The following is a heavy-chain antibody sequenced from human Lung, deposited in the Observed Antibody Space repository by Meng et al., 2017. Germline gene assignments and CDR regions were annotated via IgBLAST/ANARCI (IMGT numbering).Heavy chain of an antibody. CDR2: INHSGST. V-gene: IGHV4-34*01. Sequence: QAQLREWGAGLLQPRETLSLTCVVSGGFFSDYYWSWIRQPPGKGLEWIGEINHSGSTNYNPSLESRATISVDTSQNNLSLKLSSVTAADSAVYYCARGPTTMAHDFDYWGQGTLVTVSS. CDR1: GGFFSDYY. D-gene: IGHD4-11*01. J-gene: IGHJ4*02. CDR3: ARGPTTMAHDFDY.